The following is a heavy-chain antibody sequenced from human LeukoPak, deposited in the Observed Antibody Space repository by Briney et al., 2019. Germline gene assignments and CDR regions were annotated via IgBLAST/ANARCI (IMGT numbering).Heavy chain of an antibody. J-gene: IGHJ4*02. CDR3: ARDRRDGYNPYYFDY. CDR2: INPNSGGT. V-gene: IGHV1-2*02. D-gene: IGHD5-24*01. Sequence: ASVKVPCKASGYTFTGYYMHWVRQAPGQGLEWMGWINPNSGGTNYAQKFQGRVTMTRDTSISTAYMELSRLRSDDTAVYYCARDRRDGYNPYYFDYWGQGTLVTVSS. CDR1: GYTFTGYY.